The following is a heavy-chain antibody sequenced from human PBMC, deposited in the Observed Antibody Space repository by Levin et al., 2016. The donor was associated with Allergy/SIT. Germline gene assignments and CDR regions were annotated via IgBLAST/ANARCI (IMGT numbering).Heavy chain of an antibody. V-gene: IGHV3-66*01. CDR1: GFTVNSNY. CDR2: IYTGGST. CDR3: ARESYRSSVIDH. J-gene: IGHJ5*02. Sequence: GESLKISCAASGFTVNSNYMNWVRQVPGKGLEWVSVIYTGGSTYYADSVKGRFTISRDNSKNTLYLQMNSLRGEDTAVYYCARESYRSSVIDHWGQGTLVTVSS. D-gene: IGHD6-19*01.